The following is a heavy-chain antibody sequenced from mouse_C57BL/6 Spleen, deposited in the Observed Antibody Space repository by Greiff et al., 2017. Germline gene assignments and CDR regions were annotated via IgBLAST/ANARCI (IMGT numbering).Heavy chain of an antibody. J-gene: IGHJ2*01. V-gene: IGHV1-82*01. Sequence: QVQLQQSGPELVKPGASVKISCKASGYAFSSSWMNWVKQRPGKGLEWIGRIYPGDGDTTYNGKFKGKATLTADKSSSTAYMQLSSLTSEDSAVYFCARGSTVRDYWGQGTTLTVSS. D-gene: IGHD1-1*01. CDR3: ARGSTVRDY. CDR1: GYAFSSSW. CDR2: IYPGDGDT.